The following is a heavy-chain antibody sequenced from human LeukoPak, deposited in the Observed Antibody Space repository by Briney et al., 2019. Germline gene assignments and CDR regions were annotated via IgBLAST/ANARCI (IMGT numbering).Heavy chain of an antibody. V-gene: IGHV3-23*01. Sequence: GGSLRLSCAASGFTFSSYAMSWVRQAPGKGLEWVSAISGSGGSTYYADSVKGRFTISRDNSKNTLYLQMNSLRAEDAAVYYCAKAGSSGYLSYFDYWGQGTLVTVSS. D-gene: IGHD3-22*01. CDR1: GFTFSSYA. J-gene: IGHJ4*02. CDR2: ISGSGGST. CDR3: AKAGSSGYLSYFDY.